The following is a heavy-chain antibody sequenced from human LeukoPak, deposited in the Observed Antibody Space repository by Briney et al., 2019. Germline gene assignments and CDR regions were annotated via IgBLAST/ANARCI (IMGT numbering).Heavy chain of an antibody. CDR1: GGSISSGNYY. V-gene: IGHV4-61*02. D-gene: IGHD6-19*01. CDR3: ARAKYSSGWYNWFDP. Sequence: PSQTLSLTCTVSGGSISSGNYYWSWIRQPAGKGLEWIGRIYTSGSTNYNPSLKSRVTISVDTSKNQFSLKLSSVTAADTAVYYCARAKYSSGWYNWFDPWGQGTLVTVSS. CDR2: IYTSGST. J-gene: IGHJ5*02.